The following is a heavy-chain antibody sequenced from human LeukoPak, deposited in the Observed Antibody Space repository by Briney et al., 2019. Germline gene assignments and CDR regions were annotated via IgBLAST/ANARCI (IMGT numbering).Heavy chain of an antibody. CDR2: ITPTLDLG. CDR1: GATFSSNA. D-gene: IGHD6-6*01. CDR3: ARPGVAARPDEFGY. Sequence: ASVKVSCKSSGATFSSNAISWVRQAPGQGLEWVGRITPTLDLGFYAQKFQGRVTLTADRSTSTAYLELTGLRSDDTAVYYCARPGVAARPDEFGYWGQGTLVTVSS. V-gene: IGHV1-69*10. J-gene: IGHJ4*02.